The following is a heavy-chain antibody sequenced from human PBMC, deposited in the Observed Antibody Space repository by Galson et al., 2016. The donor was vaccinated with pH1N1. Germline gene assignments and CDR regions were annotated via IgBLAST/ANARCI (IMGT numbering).Heavy chain of an antibody. J-gene: IGHJ4*02. D-gene: IGHD4-17*01. CDR3: AKVDRDDYGDYALAY. CDR2: ISGTGDNT. V-gene: IGHV3-23*01. Sequence: SLRLSCAASGFTFTNYAMTWVRRAPGKGLEWVSDISGTGDNTRYADSVKGRFTISRDNSRNTLFLQMNRLRPEDTAVYYCAKVDRDDYGDYALAYWGQGTLVTVSS. CDR1: GFTFTNYA.